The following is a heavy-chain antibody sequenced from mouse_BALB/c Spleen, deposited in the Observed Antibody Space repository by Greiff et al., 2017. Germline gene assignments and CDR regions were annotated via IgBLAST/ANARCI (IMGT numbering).Heavy chain of an antibody. Sequence: EVKLEESGGGLVKPGGSLKLSCAASGFTFSSYAMYWVRQTPEKRLEWVATISDGGSYTYYPDSVKGRFTISRDNAKNNLYLQMSSLKSEDTAMYYCARERGLYAMDYWGQGTSVTVSS. CDR3: ARERGLYAMDY. V-gene: IGHV5-4*02. J-gene: IGHJ4*01. CDR2: ISDGGSYT. CDR1: GFTFSSYA.